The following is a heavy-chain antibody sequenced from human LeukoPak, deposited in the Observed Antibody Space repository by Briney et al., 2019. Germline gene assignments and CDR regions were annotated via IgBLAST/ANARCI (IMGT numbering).Heavy chain of an antibody. CDR1: GGSISSYY. J-gene: IGHJ3*02. CDR3: ARARYSYGRDAFDI. V-gene: IGHV4-59*01. D-gene: IGHD5-18*01. CDR2: IYYSGST. Sequence: PSETLSLTCTASGGSISSYYWSWIRQPPGKGLEWIGYIYYSGSTNYNPSLKSRVTISVDTSKNQFSLKLSSVTAADTAVYYCARARYSYGRDAFDIWGQGTMVTVSS.